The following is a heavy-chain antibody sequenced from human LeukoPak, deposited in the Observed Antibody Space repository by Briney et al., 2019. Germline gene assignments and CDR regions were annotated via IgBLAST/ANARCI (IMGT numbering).Heavy chain of an antibody. D-gene: IGHD2-2*01. J-gene: IGHJ6*03. CDR1: GGSISSGGYY. CDR2: IYHSGST. V-gene: IGHV4-30-2*01. Sequence: SQTLSLTCTVSGGSISSGGYYWSWIRQPPGKGLEWIGYIYHSGSTYYNPSLKSRVTISVDRSKNQFSLKLSSVTAADTAVYYCARSSRYCSSTSCRDYYYYYMDVWGKGTTVTVSS. CDR3: ARSSRYCSSTSCRDYYYYYMDV.